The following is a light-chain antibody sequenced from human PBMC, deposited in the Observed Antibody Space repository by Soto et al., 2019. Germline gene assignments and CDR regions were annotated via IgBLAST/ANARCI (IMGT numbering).Light chain of an antibody. CDR3: QQYDNWPGVT. CDR1: QSVSNK. CDR2: DAS. J-gene: IGKJ3*01. V-gene: IGKV3-15*01. Sequence: EIVMTQSPATLSVSPGERVTLSCRASQSVSNKLAWYQQKPGQAPRLLIYDASGRAGSVPARLSGSGSGTEFTLTISSLQSEDFAVYFCQQYDNWPGVTFGPGTKVDIK.